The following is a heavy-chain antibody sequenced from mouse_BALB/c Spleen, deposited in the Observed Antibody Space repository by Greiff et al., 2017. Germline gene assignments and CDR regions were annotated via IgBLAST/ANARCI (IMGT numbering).Heavy chain of an antibody. CDR2: INSNGGST. J-gene: IGHJ1*01. D-gene: IGHD1-1*01. CDR1: GFTFSSYG. CDR3: ARDYYGSSYWYFDV. Sequence: EVQRVESGGGLVQPGGSLKLSCAASGFTFSSYGMSWVRQTPDKRLELVATINSNGGSTYYPDSVKGRFTISRDNAKNTLYLQMSSLKSEDTDMYYGARDYYGSSYWYFDVWGAGTTVTVSS. V-gene: IGHV5-6-3*01.